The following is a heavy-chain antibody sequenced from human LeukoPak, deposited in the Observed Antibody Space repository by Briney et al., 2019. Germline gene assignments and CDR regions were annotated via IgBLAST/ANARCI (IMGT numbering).Heavy chain of an antibody. CDR1: GGSISSYY. V-gene: IGHV4-59*08. CDR3: ARGTTDGYSYGRFDY. D-gene: IGHD5-18*01. Sequence: SETLSLTCTVSGGSISSYYWSWIRQPPGKGLEWIGYIYYSGSTNYNPSLKSRVTISVDTSKDQFSLKLSSVTAADTAVYYCARGTTDGYSYGRFDYWGQGTLVTVFS. J-gene: IGHJ4*02. CDR2: IYYSGST.